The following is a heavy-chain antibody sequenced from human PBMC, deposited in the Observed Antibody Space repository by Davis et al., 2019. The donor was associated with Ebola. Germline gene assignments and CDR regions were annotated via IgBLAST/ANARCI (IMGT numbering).Heavy chain of an antibody. J-gene: IGHJ4*02. CDR1: GFTFSSYA. D-gene: IGHD3-22*01. CDR2: ISGSGGST. V-gene: IGHV3-23*01. Sequence: GESLKISCAASGFTFSSYAMSWVRQAPGKGLEWVSAISGSGGSTYYADSVKGRFTISRDNSKNTLYLQMNSLRAEDTAVYYCAKVGYDSSGYYFWGQGTLVTVSS. CDR3: AKVGYDSSGYYF.